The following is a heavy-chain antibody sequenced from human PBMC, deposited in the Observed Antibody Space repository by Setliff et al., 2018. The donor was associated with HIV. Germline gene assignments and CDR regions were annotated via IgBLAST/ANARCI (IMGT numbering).Heavy chain of an antibody. V-gene: IGHV3-23*01. CDR3: ARAYNVYDYRFDSSGYDY. CDR1: GFTFNTYA. Sequence: PGGSLRLSCAASGFTFNTYAMSWVRQAPGKGLEWVSVISGSGGSTFYADSVKGRFTISRDNSKNTLYLQMNGLRAEDTAVYYCARAYNVYDYRFDSSGYDYWGQGTLVTVSS. D-gene: IGHD3-22*01. J-gene: IGHJ4*02. CDR2: ISGSGGST.